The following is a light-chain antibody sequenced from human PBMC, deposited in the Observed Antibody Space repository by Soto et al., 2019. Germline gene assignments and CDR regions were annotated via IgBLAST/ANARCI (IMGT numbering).Light chain of an antibody. CDR2: GAS. CDR3: QQYDKWPPIT. CDR1: QFVSSN. J-gene: IGKJ5*01. Sequence: EIVMTQSPVTLSVSPGERATLSCRASQFVSSNLAWYQQKPGQAPRLLIHGASTRATAIPARFSGSGSGTEFTLTISSLRSEDLAVYYCQQYDKWPPITFGQGTRLEI. V-gene: IGKV3-15*01.